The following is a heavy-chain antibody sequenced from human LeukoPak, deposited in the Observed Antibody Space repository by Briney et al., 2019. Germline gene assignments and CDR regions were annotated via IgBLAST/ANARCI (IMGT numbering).Heavy chain of an antibody. V-gene: IGHV4-39*01. Sequence: SETLSLTCTVSGGSISSSSYYWGWIRQPPGKGLEWIGSIYHSGSTYYNPSPKSRVTISVDTSKNQFSLKLSSVTAADTAVYYCARSVFGSNTKGVDYWGQGTLVTVSS. J-gene: IGHJ4*02. CDR1: GGSISSSSYY. CDR3: ARSVFGSNTKGVDY. D-gene: IGHD1-26*01. CDR2: IYHSGST.